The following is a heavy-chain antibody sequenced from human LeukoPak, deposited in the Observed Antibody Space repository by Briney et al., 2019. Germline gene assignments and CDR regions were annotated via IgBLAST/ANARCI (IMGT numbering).Heavy chain of an antibody. CDR2: MNPNSGNT. Sequence: ASVKVSCKASGYTFTSYDINWVRQATGQGLEWMGWMNPNSGNTGYAQKFQGRVTMTRNTSISTAYMELSSLRSEDTAVYYCARGLSSSRRFDYWGQGTLVTVSP. J-gene: IGHJ4*02. CDR1: GYTFTSYD. D-gene: IGHD6-13*01. CDR3: ARGLSSSRRFDY. V-gene: IGHV1-8*01.